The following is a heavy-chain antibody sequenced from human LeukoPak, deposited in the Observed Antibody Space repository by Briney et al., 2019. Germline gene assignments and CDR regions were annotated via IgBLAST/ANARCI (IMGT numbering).Heavy chain of an antibody. CDR1: GFPFSSYA. Sequence: GGSLRLSCAASGFPFSSYAMHWVRQAPGKGLEWVAFIRHDGSKQYYRDSVKGRFTISRDNSKNTLYLQMNSLRAEDTAVYYCAKGSSTYSITSYWYFDLWGRGTLVTVSS. CDR2: IRHDGSKQ. CDR3: AKGSSTYSITSYWYFDL. J-gene: IGHJ2*01. V-gene: IGHV3-30*02. D-gene: IGHD6-13*01.